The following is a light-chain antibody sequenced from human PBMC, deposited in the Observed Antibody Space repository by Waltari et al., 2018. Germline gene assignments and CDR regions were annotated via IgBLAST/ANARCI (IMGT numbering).Light chain of an antibody. Sequence: QSVLTQPPSASGTPGQRVTISCSGSSSNIGSNYVYWYQQLPGTAPKLLIYRNNQRPSGVPDRVAGSKSGTSASLAISGRRSEDEADYYCAACDDSLSGRVFGGGTKLTVL. J-gene: IGLJ3*02. CDR1: SSNIGSNY. CDR2: RNN. V-gene: IGLV1-47*01. CDR3: AACDDSLSGRV.